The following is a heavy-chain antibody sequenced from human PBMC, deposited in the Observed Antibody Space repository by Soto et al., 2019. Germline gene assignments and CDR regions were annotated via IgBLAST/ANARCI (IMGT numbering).Heavy chain of an antibody. CDR1: GFTFSRYE. CDR2: ISSRATGI. Sequence: EVQLVESGGGLVQPGWSLRRSCVASGFTFSRYEMNWFRQAPGRGLEWVSYISSRATGIFYADSVKGRFTISRDDANHSVFLHMNSLRAEDTAVYYCARPRAYSGYEDGYYFDYWGQGTLVTVSS. V-gene: IGHV3-48*03. CDR3: ARPRAYSGYEDGYYFDY. D-gene: IGHD5-12*01. J-gene: IGHJ4*02.